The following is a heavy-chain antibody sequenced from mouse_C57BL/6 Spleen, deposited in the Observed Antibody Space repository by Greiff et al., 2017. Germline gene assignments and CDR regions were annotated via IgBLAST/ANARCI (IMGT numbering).Heavy chain of an antibody. J-gene: IGHJ1*03. Sequence: EVQLVESGGGLVQPGGSLSLSCAASGFTFTDYYMSWVRQPPGKALEWLGFIRNKANGYTTEYSASVKGRFTISRDNSQSILYLQMNALRAEDSAADYCARYSSSSYQGWYFDVWGTGTTVTVSS. CDR1: GFTFTDYY. D-gene: IGHD1-1*01. V-gene: IGHV7-3*01. CDR2: IRNKANGYTT. CDR3: ARYSSSSYQGWYFDV.